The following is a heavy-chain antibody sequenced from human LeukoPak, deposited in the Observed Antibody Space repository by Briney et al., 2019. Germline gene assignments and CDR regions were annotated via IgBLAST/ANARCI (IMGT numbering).Heavy chain of an antibody. V-gene: IGHV3-23*01. CDR3: ARRYPGYNSGWYFDY. CDR2: ISGSGGST. J-gene: IGHJ4*02. Sequence: GGSLRLSCAASGFTFSDYAMSWVRQAPGKGPGWVSAISGSGGSTYYADSVKGRFTISRDNSKNTVYLQMNSLRAEDTAVYYCARRYPGYNSGWYFDYWGQGTLVTVSS. CDR1: GFTFSDYA. D-gene: IGHD6-19*01.